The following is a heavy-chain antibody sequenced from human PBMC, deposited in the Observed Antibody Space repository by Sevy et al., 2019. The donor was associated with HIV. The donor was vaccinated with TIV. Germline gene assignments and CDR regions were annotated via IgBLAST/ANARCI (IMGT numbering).Heavy chain of an antibody. CDR1: GYSISSGYY. CDR3: ARLFKDSSSSVQSYFDY. J-gene: IGHJ4*02. V-gene: IGHV4-38-2*02. Sequence: SETLSLTCTVSGYSISSGYYWGWIRQPPGKGLEWIGSIYHSGSTYYNPSLKSRVTISVDTSKNQFSLKLSSVTAADTAVYYCARLFKDSSSSVQSYFDYWGQGTLVTVSS. D-gene: IGHD6-6*01. CDR2: IYHSGST.